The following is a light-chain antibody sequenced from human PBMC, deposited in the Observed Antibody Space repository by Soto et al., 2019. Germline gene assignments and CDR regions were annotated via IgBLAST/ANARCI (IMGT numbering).Light chain of an antibody. V-gene: IGLV2-14*01. J-gene: IGLJ3*02. CDR2: EVS. Sequence: QSALTQPASVSGSPGQSITISCTGTSSDVGSYNYVSWYQQHPGKAPKLMIYEVSNRPLGVSNRFSGSQSGNTASLTISGLQAEDEANYYCSSYTRISTRVFGGGTQLTVL. CDR3: SSYTRISTRV. CDR1: SSDVGSYNY.